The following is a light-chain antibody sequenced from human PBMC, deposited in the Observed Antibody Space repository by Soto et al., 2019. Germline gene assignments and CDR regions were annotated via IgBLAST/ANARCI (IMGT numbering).Light chain of an antibody. CDR1: QSISSW. CDR2: DAS. J-gene: IGKJ4*01. Sequence: DIQMTQSPSTLSASVGGRVTITCRASQSISSWLAWYQQKPGKAPKLLIYDASSLESGVPPRFSGSGSGTEFTLTISSLQPDDFATYYCQQYNSYVLTFGGGTKVDIK. V-gene: IGKV1-5*01. CDR3: QQYNSYVLT.